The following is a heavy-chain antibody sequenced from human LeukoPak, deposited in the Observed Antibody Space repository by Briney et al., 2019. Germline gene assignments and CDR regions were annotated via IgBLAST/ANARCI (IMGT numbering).Heavy chain of an antibody. Sequence: GRTLRLPCAAAGLTVSSYGMHWVRQAPGKGLEWVAVIWYDGSNKYYADSVKGRFTISRDNSKNTLYLQMNSLRAEDTAVYYCATRQAPPFDYWGQGTLVTVSS. CDR3: ATRQAPPFDY. CDR2: IWYDGSNK. D-gene: IGHD1-14*01. V-gene: IGHV3-33*01. CDR1: GLTVSSYG. J-gene: IGHJ4*02.